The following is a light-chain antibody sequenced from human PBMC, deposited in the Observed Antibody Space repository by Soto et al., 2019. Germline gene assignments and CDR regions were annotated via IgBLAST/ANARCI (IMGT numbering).Light chain of an antibody. CDR1: SSDVGGSNY. J-gene: IGLJ1*01. CDR2: EVS. V-gene: IGLV2-14*01. CDR3: SSYTSTTTPYV. Sequence: QSALTQPASVSGSPGQSITISCTGTSSDVGGSNYVSWYQQHPGKAPKLMIYEVSDRPSGVSNRFSGSKSGNTASLTISGLHADDEADYYCSSYTSTTTPYVFGTGTKVTVL.